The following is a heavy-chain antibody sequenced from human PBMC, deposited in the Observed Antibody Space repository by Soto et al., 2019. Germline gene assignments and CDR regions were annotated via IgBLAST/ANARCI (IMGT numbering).Heavy chain of an antibody. CDR3: AKESSSGTTLDY. J-gene: IGHJ4*02. V-gene: IGHV3-23*01. D-gene: IGHD6-19*01. CDR2: IGSGGST. Sequence: EVQLLESGGGLVQPGGSLRLSCAASRFIFSSSTMNWVRQAPGKGPEWVSTIGSGGSTYYADSVKGQFTISRDNSKNTLYLQMNSLRAEDTAIYYCAKESSSGTTLDYWGQGTLVTVSS. CDR1: RFIFSSST.